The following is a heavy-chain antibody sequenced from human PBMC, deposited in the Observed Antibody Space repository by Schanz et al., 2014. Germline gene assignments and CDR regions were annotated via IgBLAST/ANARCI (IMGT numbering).Heavy chain of an antibody. CDR1: GFTFSTYW. V-gene: IGHV3-7*01. CDR2: IKQDESER. CDR3: ARGARQYSGSYSPSDY. J-gene: IGHJ4*02. Sequence: EVQLVESEGGLVQPGGSLRLSCAASGFTFSTYWMSWVRQAPGKGLEWVANIKQDESERSYVDSVKGRFTISRDNAKNSLFLLMSSLRAEDSAVYYCARGARQYSGSYSPSDYWGQGTLVTVSS. D-gene: IGHD1-26*01.